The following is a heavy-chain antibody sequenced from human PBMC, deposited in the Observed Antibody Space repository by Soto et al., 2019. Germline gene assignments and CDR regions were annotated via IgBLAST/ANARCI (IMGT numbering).Heavy chain of an antibody. CDR3: ATSLGIVVVTAIRYFDY. CDR2: IIPIFGST. V-gene: IGHV1-69*13. CDR1: GGTFSSYA. Sequence: GASVKVSCKASGGTFSSYAISWVRQAPGQGLEWMGGIIPIFGSTNYAQKFQGGVTITADESTSTAYMELSSLRSEDTAVYYCATSLGIVVVTAIRYFDYWGQGALVTVSS. J-gene: IGHJ4*02. D-gene: IGHD2-21*02.